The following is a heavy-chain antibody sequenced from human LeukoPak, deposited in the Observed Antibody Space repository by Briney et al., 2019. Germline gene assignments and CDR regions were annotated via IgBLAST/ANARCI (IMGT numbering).Heavy chain of an antibody. CDR3: ARNTGGVTAMNYYYYYGMDV. Sequence: GGSLRLSCAASGFTFSSYSMNWVRQAPGKGLEWVSYISSSSSTIYYVDSVKGRFTISRDNAKNSLYLQMNSLRDEDTAVYYCARNTGGVTAMNYYYYYGMDVWGQGTTVTVSS. CDR1: GFTFSSYS. D-gene: IGHD2-21*02. CDR2: ISSSSSTI. J-gene: IGHJ6*02. V-gene: IGHV3-48*02.